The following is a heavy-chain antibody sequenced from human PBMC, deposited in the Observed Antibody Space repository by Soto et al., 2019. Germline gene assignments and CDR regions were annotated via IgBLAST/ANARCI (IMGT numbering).Heavy chain of an antibody. Sequence: GGSLILSCAASGFTLSTYWMHWVRQVPGKGLVWVSRISSGGTYTNYADSVKGRFTISRDSARNTLFLQMNYLTGEDTAVYYCARTFVDGMAGFGPWGQGTLVTVSS. V-gene: IGHV3-74*01. CDR1: GFTLSTYW. D-gene: IGHD2-15*01. J-gene: IGHJ5*02. CDR3: ARTFVDGMAGFGP. CDR2: ISSGGTYT.